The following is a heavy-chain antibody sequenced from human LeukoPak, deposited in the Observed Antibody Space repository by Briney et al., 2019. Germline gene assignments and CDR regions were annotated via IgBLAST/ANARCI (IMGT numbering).Heavy chain of an antibody. CDR1: GSTFSSYS. V-gene: IGHV3-21*01. D-gene: IGHD3-22*01. CDR2: ISSSSSYI. Sequence: GGSLRLSCAASGSTFSSYSMNWVRQAPGKGLEWVSSISSSSSYIYYADSVKGRFTISRDNAKNSLYLQMNSLRAEDTAVYYCARDSDRYYYDSSGYYDYWGQGTLVTVSS. CDR3: ARDSDRYYYDSSGYYDY. J-gene: IGHJ4*02.